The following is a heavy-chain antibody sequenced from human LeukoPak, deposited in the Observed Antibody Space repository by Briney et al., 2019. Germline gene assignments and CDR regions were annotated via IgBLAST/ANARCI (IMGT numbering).Heavy chain of an antibody. D-gene: IGHD3-9*01. Sequence: PGGSLRLSCAASGFTVSSYWMSWVRQAPGKGLEWVANIKQDGSEKYYVDSVKGRFTISRDNAKNSLYLQMKSLRAEDTAVYYCARDVGGYYDILPGYSGNWFGPWGQGSMVTVSS. V-gene: IGHV3-7*01. CDR2: IKQDGSEK. CDR1: GFTVSSYW. CDR3: ARDVGGYYDILPGYSGNWFGP. J-gene: IGHJ5*02.